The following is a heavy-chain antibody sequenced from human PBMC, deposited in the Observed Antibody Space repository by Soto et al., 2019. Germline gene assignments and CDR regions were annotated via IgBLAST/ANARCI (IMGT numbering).Heavy chain of an antibody. CDR3: AKDSEAYSGNYFDY. J-gene: IGHJ4*02. V-gene: IGHV3-23*01. Sequence: PGGSLRLSCAASGFTFSSYSMSWVRQAPGKGLEWVSGFRSGGDDDTTYYADSVRGRFTISRDNSKNTLYLQMNSLRAEDTAVYYCAKDSEAYSGNYFDYWGQGTLVTVSS. CDR2: FRSGGDDDTT. D-gene: IGHD1-26*01. CDR1: GFTFSSYS.